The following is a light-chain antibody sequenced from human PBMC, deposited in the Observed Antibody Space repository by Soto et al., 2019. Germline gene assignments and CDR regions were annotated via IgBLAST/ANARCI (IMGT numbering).Light chain of an antibody. J-gene: IGKJ1*01. CDR2: AAS. V-gene: IGKV3-15*01. CDR1: QSVSSD. CDR3: QQYNSWPRT. Sequence: ELVMTQSLATLSVSPVERAPLSCRASQSVSSDLAWYHQKPGQAPRLLIYAASTRASGIPARFSGSGSGTEFTLTISSLQSEDFAIYYCQQYNSWPRTFGQGTKV.